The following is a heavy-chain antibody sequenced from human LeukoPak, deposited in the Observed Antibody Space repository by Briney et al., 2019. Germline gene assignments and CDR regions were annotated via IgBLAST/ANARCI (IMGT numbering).Heavy chain of an antibody. D-gene: IGHD3-22*01. Sequence: PSETLSLTCAVYGGSFSGYYWSWIRQPPGKGLEWIGEINHSGSTNYNPSLKSRVTISVDKSKNQFSLKLSSVTAADTAVYYCARHGYDSSGYYSYYFDYWGQGTLVTVSS. CDR2: INHSGST. CDR1: GGSFSGYY. V-gene: IGHV4-34*01. CDR3: ARHGYDSSGYYSYYFDY. J-gene: IGHJ4*02.